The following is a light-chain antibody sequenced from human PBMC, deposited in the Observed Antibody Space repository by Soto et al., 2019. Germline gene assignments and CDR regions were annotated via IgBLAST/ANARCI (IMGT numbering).Light chain of an antibody. CDR1: QSISSH. J-gene: IGKJ4*01. Sequence: EIALTQSPATLSLSPGERATLSCRASQSISSHLAWYQQKPGQAPRLLIYGASNRATGIPARFSGRGSGTDFTLTISSLEPEDFAVYYCQQRINWPLTFGGGTKVEIK. V-gene: IGKV3-11*01. CDR3: QQRINWPLT. CDR2: GAS.